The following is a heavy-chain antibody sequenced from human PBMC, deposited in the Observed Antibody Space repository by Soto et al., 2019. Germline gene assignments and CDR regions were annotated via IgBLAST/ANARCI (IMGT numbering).Heavy chain of an antibody. CDR2: IIPIFGTA. J-gene: IGHJ5*02. CDR1: GGTFSSYA. V-gene: IGHV1-69*06. D-gene: IGHD4-17*01. Sequence: SVKVSCKASGGTFSSYAISWVRQAPGQGLEWMGGIIPIFGTANYAQKFQGRVTITADKSTSTAYMELSSLRSEDTAVYYCARVSNYDYGGPHNRFDPWGQGTPVTVS. CDR3: ARVSNYDYGGPHNRFDP.